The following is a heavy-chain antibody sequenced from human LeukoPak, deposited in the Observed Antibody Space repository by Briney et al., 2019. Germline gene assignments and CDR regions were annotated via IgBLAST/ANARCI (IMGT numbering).Heavy chain of an antibody. CDR1: GGSISSGGYY. D-gene: IGHD2-2*01. CDR2: IYYSGST. V-gene: IGHV4-31*03. J-gene: IGHJ5*02. Sequence: SQTLSLTCTVPGGSISSGGYYWSWIRQHPGKGLEWIGYIYYSGSTYYNPSLKSRVTISVDTSKNQFSLKLSSVTAADTAVYYCARGVVVVPAAISVWFDPWGQGTLVTVSS. CDR3: ARGVVVVPAAISVWFDP.